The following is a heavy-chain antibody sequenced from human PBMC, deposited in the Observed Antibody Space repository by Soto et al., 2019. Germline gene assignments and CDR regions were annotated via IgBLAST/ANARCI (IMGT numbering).Heavy chain of an antibody. D-gene: IGHD1-26*01. CDR1: GFTFNIYA. Sequence: EVQLLESGGGLVQPGGSLRLSCAASGFTFNIYAMNWVRQAQGKGLEWVSAIGGVDDNIYYADSVEGRITISRDDAKNTLYLQLNFLGAEDTAVYFCAIVGGSPHHLDYWGRGALVTVSS. CDR2: IGGVDDNI. CDR3: AIVGGSPHHLDY. J-gene: IGHJ4*01. V-gene: IGHV3-23*01.